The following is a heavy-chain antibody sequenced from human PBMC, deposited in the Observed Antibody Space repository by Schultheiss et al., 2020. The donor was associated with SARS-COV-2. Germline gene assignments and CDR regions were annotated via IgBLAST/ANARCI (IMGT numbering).Heavy chain of an antibody. Sequence: SETLSLTCTVSGGSISSSSYYWGWIRQSPGKGLEWIGYIYDSGRAIYKTKYNASLKSRVTISVDTSKNQFSLKLSSVTAADTAVYYCARDHPGVGDGGAFDICGQGTMVTISS. V-gene: IGHV4-61*05. CDR2: IYDSGRAIYKT. CDR3: ARDHPGVGDGGAFDI. CDR1: GGSISSSSYY. J-gene: IGHJ3*02. D-gene: IGHD4-23*01.